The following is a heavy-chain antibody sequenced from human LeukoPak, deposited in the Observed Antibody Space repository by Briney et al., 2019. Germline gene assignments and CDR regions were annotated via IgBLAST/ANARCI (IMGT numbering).Heavy chain of an antibody. Sequence: SETLSLTCTVSGGSISSYYWSWIRQPAGKGLEWIGRIYTSGSTNYNPSLKSRVTISVDTSKNQFSLKLSSVTAADTAVYYCATDSSGYYPPGDAFDIWGQGTMVTVSS. CDR3: ATDSSGYYPPGDAFDI. CDR1: GGSISSYY. J-gene: IGHJ3*02. V-gene: IGHV4-4*07. CDR2: IYTSGST. D-gene: IGHD3-22*01.